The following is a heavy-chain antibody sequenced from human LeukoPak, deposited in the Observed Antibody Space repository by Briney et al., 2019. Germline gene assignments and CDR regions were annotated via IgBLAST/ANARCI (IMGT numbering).Heavy chain of an antibody. J-gene: IGHJ3*02. CDR1: GFTVSSNY. Sequence: PGGSLRLSCAASGFTVSSNYMSWVRQAPGKGLEWVSVIYSGGSTYYADSVKGRFTISRDNSKNTLYLQMNSLRAEDTAVYYCAKDALDIVVVVAATLGSAFDIWGQGTMVTISS. V-gene: IGHV3-53*01. CDR2: IYSGGST. CDR3: AKDALDIVVVVAATLGSAFDI. D-gene: IGHD2-15*01.